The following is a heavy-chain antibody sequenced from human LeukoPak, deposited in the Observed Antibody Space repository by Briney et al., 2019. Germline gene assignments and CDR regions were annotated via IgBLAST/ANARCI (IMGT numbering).Heavy chain of an antibody. CDR2: INPSGGST. CDR1: GYTFTSYY. V-gene: IGHV1-46*01. Sequence: ASVKVSCKASGYTFTSYYMHWVRQAPGQGLEWMGIINPSGGSTSYAQKFQGRVTMTRDTSTSTVYMDLSSLRSEDTGVYYCARDSDDSSGLLKSRFDPWGQGELGTVSS. J-gene: IGHJ5*02. CDR3: ARDSDDSSGLLKSRFDP. D-gene: IGHD3-22*01.